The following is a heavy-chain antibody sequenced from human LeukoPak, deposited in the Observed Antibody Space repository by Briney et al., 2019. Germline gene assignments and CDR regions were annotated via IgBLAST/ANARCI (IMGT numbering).Heavy chain of an antibody. CDR1: GGSISSGGYS. D-gene: IGHD3-10*01. J-gene: IGHJ4*02. CDR3: ARGLLWFGEFTYYFDY. Sequence: SQTLSLTCAVSGGSISSGGYSWSWIRQPPGKGLEWIGYIYHSGSTYYNPSLESRVTISVDRSKNQFSLKLSSVTAADTAVYYCARGLLWFGEFTYYFDYWGQGTLVTVSS. CDR2: IYHSGST. V-gene: IGHV4-30-2*01.